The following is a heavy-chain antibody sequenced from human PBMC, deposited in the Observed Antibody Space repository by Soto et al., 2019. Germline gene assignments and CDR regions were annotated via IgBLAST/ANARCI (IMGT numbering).Heavy chain of an antibody. V-gene: IGHV3-7*01. D-gene: IGHD4-4*01. CDR2: IKQDESEK. Sequence: EVQLVESGGGLVQPGGSLRISCTASGFTFSDSWMTWVRQAPGKGLEWVARIKQDESEKKYADSVKGRFSISRDNAKNSMYLQMDSLRGEDTAVYYCVRGGSNYASWGQGTLVTVSS. CDR1: GFTFSDSW. CDR3: VRGGSNYAS. J-gene: IGHJ5*02.